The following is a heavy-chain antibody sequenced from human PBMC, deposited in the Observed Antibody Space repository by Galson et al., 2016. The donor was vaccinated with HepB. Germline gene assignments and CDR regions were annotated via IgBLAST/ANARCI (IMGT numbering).Heavy chain of an antibody. CDR1: GFTFSRYQ. Sequence: SLRLSCAGSGFTFSRYQMNWVRQAPGKGLEWISYIDSSGSNTYYAASVKGRFTISRDNARNSVYLHMNSLTADDTAIYYCGREGSDGSFSQYWGQGTLVTVSS. J-gene: IGHJ4*02. V-gene: IGHV3-48*03. CDR2: IDSSGSNT. CDR3: GREGSDGSFSQY. D-gene: IGHD2-15*01.